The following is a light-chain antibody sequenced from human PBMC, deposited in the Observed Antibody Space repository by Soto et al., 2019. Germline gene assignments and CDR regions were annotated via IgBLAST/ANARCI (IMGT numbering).Light chain of an antibody. J-gene: IGKJ1*01. CDR3: QQFDIYPRT. Sequence: DIPLTQSPSFLPASVGDRVTITCRASQDISSFLAWYQVKPGKAPKLLIYAASTLQNGVPSRFSGSGSGTEFTLKIISLQPEDFATYYCQQFDIYPRTFGQGTKVEIK. V-gene: IGKV1-9*01. CDR2: AAS. CDR1: QDISSF.